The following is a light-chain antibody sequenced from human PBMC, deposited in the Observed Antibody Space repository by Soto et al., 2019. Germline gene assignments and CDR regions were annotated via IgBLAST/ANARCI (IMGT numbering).Light chain of an antibody. CDR2: ATL. Sequence: DIEMTQSPSSLSASVGDRVTITCRPSRSISGYLNWYQQRPGKAPKLLIYATLRLQSGVPSRFSGSGSGTDFTLTISSLQPEDFATYYCQQSYNLPATFGQGTKVEIK. CDR3: QQSYNLPAT. CDR1: RSISGY. V-gene: IGKV1-39*01. J-gene: IGKJ1*01.